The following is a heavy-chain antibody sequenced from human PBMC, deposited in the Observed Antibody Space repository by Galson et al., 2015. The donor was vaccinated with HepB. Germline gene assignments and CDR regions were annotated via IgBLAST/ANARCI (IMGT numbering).Heavy chain of an antibody. J-gene: IGHJ4*02. CDR3: ARDHCSGGSCYSRY. D-gene: IGHD2-15*01. V-gene: IGHV1-3*01. CDR1: GYTFTSYA. CDR2: INAGNGNT. Sequence: SVKVSCKASGYTFTSYAMHWVRQAPGQRLEWMGWINAGNGNTKYSQKFQGRVTITRDTSASTAYMELSSLRSEDTAVYYCARDHCSGGSCYSRYWGQGTPVTVSA.